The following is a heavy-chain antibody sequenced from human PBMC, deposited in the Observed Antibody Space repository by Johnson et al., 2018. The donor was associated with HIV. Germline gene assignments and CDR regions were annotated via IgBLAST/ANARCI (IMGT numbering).Heavy chain of an antibody. CDR1: GFTFTSYA. V-gene: IGHV3-30*04. Sequence: QVQLVESGGGLIQPGGSLRLSCAASGFTFTSYAMHCVRQAPGKGLEWVAVVSYDGSTKYYADSVKGRFTISRDNSENTLYLQMNSLKTEDTALYYCTTDVPGGPYYNAFDIWGQGTMVTVSS. J-gene: IGHJ3*02. CDR2: VSYDGSTK. CDR3: TTDVPGGPYYNAFDI. D-gene: IGHD1-26*01.